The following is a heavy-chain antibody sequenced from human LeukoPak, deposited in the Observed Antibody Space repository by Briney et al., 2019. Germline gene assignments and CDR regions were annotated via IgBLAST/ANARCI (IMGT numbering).Heavy chain of an antibody. Sequence: SETLSLTCAVSGGSISSSNWWSWVRQPPGKGLEWIGEIYHSGSTNYNPSLKSRVTISVDKSKNQFSLKLSSVTAADTAVYYCARAARGMERYFDYWGQGTLVTVSS. J-gene: IGHJ4*02. CDR1: GGSISSSNW. V-gene: IGHV4-4*02. CDR3: ARAARGMERYFDY. CDR2: IYHSGST. D-gene: IGHD1-1*01.